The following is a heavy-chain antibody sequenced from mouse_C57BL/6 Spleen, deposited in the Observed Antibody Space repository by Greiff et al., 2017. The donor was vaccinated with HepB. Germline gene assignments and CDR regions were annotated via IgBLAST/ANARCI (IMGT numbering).Heavy chain of an antibody. Sequence: VQLVESGAELVRPGASVTLSCKASGYTFTDYEMHWVKQTPVHGLEWIGAIDPETGGTAYNQKFKGKAILTADKSSSTAYMELRSLTSEDSAVYYCTRRDYYGYYFDYWGQGTTLTVSS. J-gene: IGHJ2*01. D-gene: IGHD1-1*01. V-gene: IGHV1-15*01. CDR2: IDPETGGT. CDR1: GYTFTDYE. CDR3: TRRDYYGYYFDY.